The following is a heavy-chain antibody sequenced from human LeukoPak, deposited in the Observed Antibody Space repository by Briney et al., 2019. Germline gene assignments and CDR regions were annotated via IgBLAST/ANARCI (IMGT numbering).Heavy chain of an antibody. D-gene: IGHD3-3*01. CDR2: INPNSGVT. J-gene: IGHJ4*02. V-gene: IGHV1-2*02. CDR3: ARDPLFPYYFDY. Sequence: ASVKVSCKASGYTFTGYYMHWVRQAPGQGLEWMGWINPNSGVTNYAQKFQGRVTMTRDTSISTAYMELSRLRSDDTAVYYCARDPLFPYYFDYWGQGTLVTVSS. CDR1: GYTFTGYY.